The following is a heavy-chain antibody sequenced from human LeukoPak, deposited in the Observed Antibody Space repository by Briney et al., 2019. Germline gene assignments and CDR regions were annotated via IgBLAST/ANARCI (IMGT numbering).Heavy chain of an antibody. J-gene: IGHJ6*03. Sequence: GGSLRLSCAASGFTFSSYSMNWVRQAPGKGLGWVSSISSSSSYIYYADSVKGRFTISRDNAKNSLYLQMNSLRAEDTAVYYCARAMNYYYNYMDVWGKGTTVTVSS. CDR1: GFTFSSYS. CDR2: ISSSSSYI. V-gene: IGHV3-21*01. CDR3: ARAMNYYYNYMDV. D-gene: IGHD3-10*01.